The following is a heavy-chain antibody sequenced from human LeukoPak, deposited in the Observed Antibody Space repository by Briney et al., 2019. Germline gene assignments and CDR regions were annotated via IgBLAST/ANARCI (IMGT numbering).Heavy chain of an antibody. D-gene: IGHD2-15*01. CDR2: ISGSGGST. Sequence: GGSLRLSCAASGFTFSSYAMSWVRQAPGKGLEWVSAISGSGGSTYYADSVKGRFTISRDNSKNTLYLQMNSLRAEDTAVYYCAKDKDCSGGSCYIAGAFDMWGQGTMVTVSS. CDR3: AKDKDCSGGSCYIAGAFDM. V-gene: IGHV3-23*01. CDR1: GFTFSSYA. J-gene: IGHJ3*02.